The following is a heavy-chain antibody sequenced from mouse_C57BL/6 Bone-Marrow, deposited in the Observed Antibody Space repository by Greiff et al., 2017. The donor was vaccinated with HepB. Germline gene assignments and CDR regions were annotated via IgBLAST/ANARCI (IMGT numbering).Heavy chain of an antibody. Sequence: VQLQQSGAELVKPGASVKMSCKASGYTFPSYWITWVKQRPGQGLEWIGDIYPGSGSTNYNEKFKSKATLTVDTSSSTAYLQLSSLTSEDSAVYYCARGNIYDGYPYWGQGTLVTVSA. CDR1: GYTFPSYW. CDR2: IYPGSGST. V-gene: IGHV1-55*01. D-gene: IGHD2-3*01. J-gene: IGHJ3*01. CDR3: ARGNIYDGYPY.